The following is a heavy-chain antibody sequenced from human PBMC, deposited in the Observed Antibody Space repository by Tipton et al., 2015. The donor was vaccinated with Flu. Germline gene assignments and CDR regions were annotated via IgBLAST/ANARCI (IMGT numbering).Heavy chain of an antibody. D-gene: IGHD3-22*01. CDR1: GGSISSYY. V-gene: IGHV4-4*07. Sequence: TLSLTCTVSGGSISSYYWSWIRQPAGKGLEWIGRIYTSGSTNYNPSLKSRVTMSVDTSKNQFSLKLSSVTAADTAVYYCARVVTYYYDSSGYSRGYYYYYMDVWGKGTTVTVSS. J-gene: IGHJ6*03. CDR2: IYTSGST. CDR3: ARVVTYYYDSSGYSRGYYYYYMDV.